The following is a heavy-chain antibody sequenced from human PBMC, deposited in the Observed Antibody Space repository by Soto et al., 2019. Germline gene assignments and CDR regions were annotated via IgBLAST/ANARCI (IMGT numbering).Heavy chain of an antibody. J-gene: IGHJ5*02. CDR1: GFSLTTSGVG. V-gene: IGHV2-5*02. CDR2: IYWDDNK. CDR3: AHRGAWFGELHNNWFGP. Sequence: QITLKESGPTLVKPTQTLTLTCTFSGFSLTTSGVGVGWIRQPPGKALEWLGLIYWDDNKRYSPSLKCRLTITKDTSKNQVVLPMTNMDPVDTATYYCAHRGAWFGELHNNWFGPWGQGTLVTVSS. D-gene: IGHD3-10*01.